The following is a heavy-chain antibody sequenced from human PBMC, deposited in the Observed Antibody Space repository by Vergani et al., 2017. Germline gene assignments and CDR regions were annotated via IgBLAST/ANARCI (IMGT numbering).Heavy chain of an antibody. CDR1: GFTFSSYS. D-gene: IGHD3-10*01. V-gene: IGHV3-21*01. CDR2: ISSSSSYI. J-gene: IGHJ4*02. Sequence: EVQLVESGGGLVKPGGSLRLSCAASGFTFSSYSMNWVRQAPGKGLEWVSSISSSSSYIYYADSVKGRFTISRDNAKNSLYLQMNSLRAEDTAVYYCARRTTMVRGVLEIARYYFDYWGQGTLVTVSS. CDR3: ARRTTMVRGVLEIARYYFDY.